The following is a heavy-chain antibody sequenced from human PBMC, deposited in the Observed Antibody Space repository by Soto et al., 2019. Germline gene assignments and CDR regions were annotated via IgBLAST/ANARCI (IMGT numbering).Heavy chain of an antibody. J-gene: IGHJ4*01. CDR3: ARDYADIAVAGIPLLAH. CDR1: GFTFIKYA. CDR2: INAGNGNT. V-gene: IGHV1-3*01. Sequence: QVQLVQSGAKVKKPGASVNVSCKASGFTFIKYAMHWVRQAPGQRPEWMGWINAGNGNTRYSQRWQGRVTITRDTYASTVYMDLSSLRSEDTAVYYCARDYADIAVAGIPLLAHWGQGTLVTVSS. D-gene: IGHD6-19*01.